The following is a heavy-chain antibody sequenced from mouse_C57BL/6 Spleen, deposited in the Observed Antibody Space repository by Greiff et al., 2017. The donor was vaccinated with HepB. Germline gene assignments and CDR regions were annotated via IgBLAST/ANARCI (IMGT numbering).Heavy chain of an antibody. J-gene: IGHJ3*01. CDR1: GYTFTDYY. CDR3: AIRFAY. V-gene: IGHV1-26*01. CDR2: INPNNGGT. Sequence: EVQLQQSGPELVKPGASVKISCKASGYTFTDYYMNWVKQSHGKSLEWIGDINPNNGGTSYNQKFKGKATLTVDKSSSTAYMELRSLTSEDSAVYYCAIRFAYWGQRTLVTVSA.